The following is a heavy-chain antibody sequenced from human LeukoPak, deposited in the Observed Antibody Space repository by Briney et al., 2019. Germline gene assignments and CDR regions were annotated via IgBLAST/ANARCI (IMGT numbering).Heavy chain of an antibody. D-gene: IGHD3-10*01. J-gene: IGHJ5*02. CDR2: IYHSGST. CDR3: ARNSMVRGVIIRVWFDP. Sequence: SETLSLTCTVSGGSISSGGYYWSWIRQPPGKGLEWIGYIYHSGSTYYNPSLKSRVTISVDRSKNQFSLKLSSVTAADTAVYYCARNSMVRGVIIRVWFDPWGQGTLVTVSS. CDR1: GGSISSGGYY. V-gene: IGHV4-30-2*01.